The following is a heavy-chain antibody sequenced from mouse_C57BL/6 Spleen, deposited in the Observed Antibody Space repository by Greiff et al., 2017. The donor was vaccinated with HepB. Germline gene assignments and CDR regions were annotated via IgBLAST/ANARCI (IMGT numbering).Heavy chain of an antibody. D-gene: IGHD1-1*01. V-gene: IGHV1-4*01. CDR3: ARCDGSSSFDY. CDR2: INPSSGNT. J-gene: IGHJ2*01. Sequence: VQLQQSGAELARPGASVKLSCKASGYTFTNYTMHWVKQRPGQGLEWIGYINPSSGNTKYNQKFKDKATLTTDKYSSTDNMQLGNLTSEDSAVYYCARCDGSSSFDYWGQGTTLTVSS. CDR1: GYTFTNYT.